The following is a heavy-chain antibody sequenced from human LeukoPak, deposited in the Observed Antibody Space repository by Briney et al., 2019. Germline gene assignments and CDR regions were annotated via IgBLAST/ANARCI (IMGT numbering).Heavy chain of an antibody. CDR3: ARDRTLYYYDPDAFDI. V-gene: IGHV1-2*02. J-gene: IGHJ3*02. Sequence: ASVKVSCKASGYTFTGYYMHWVRQAPGQGLEWMGWINPNSGDTNFAQKFQGRVTMTKDTSTSTVYMEVRSLRSDDTAVYYCARDRTLYYYDPDAFDIWGQGTMVTVSS. D-gene: IGHD3-22*01. CDR1: GYTFTGYY. CDR2: INPNSGDT.